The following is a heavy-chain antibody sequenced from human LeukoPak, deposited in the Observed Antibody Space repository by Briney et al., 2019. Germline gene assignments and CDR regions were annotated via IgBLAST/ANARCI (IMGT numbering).Heavy chain of an antibody. CDR2: ISAYNGNT. J-gene: IGHJ6*02. CDR3: AREGSSGWYRTSYYYYGMDV. V-gene: IGHV1-18*01. CDR1: GYTFTSYG. Sequence: ASVKVSCKVSGYTFTSYGISWVRQAPGQGLEWMGWISAYNGNTNYAQKLQGRVTMTTDTSTSTAYMELRSLRSDDTAVYYCAREGSSGWYRTSYYYYGMDVWGQGTTVTVSS. D-gene: IGHD6-19*01.